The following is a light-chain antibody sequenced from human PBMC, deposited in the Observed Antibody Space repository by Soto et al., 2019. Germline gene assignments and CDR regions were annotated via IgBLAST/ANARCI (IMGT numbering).Light chain of an antibody. CDR2: DAS. V-gene: IGKV3-11*01. CDR1: QSVSSY. J-gene: IGKJ2*01. CDR3: QQRSNWPPYT. Sequence: EIVLTQSPATLSLSPGERATLSCRASQSVSSYLAWYQQKPGQAHRLLIYDASNRATGIPARFSGSGSGTDSTLTISSLAPEDFAVYYCQQRSNWPPYTFVQGTKLEIK.